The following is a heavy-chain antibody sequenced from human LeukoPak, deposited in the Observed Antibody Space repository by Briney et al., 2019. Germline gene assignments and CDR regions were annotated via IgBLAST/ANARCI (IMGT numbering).Heavy chain of an antibody. V-gene: IGHV3-48*01. Sequence: GGSLRLSCAASGFTFSSYSMNWVRQAPGKGLEWVSYISSSSSTIYYADSVKGRFTISRDNAKNSLYLQMNSLRAEDTAVYYCARVPRYYGSGSYADYWGQGTLVTVSS. CDR2: ISSSSSTI. J-gene: IGHJ4*02. CDR3: ARVPRYYGSGSYADY. D-gene: IGHD3-10*01. CDR1: GFTFSSYS.